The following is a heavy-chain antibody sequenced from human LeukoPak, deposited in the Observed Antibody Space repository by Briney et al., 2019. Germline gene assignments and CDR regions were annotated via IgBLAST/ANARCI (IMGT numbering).Heavy chain of an antibody. CDR1: GGSFSGYY. CDR2: INHSGST. V-gene: IGHV4-34*01. J-gene: IGHJ5*02. CDR3: ARGRQVKWFDP. Sequence: SETLSLTCAVYGGSFSGYYWSWIRQPPGKGLEWIGEINHSGSTNYNPSLKSRVTISVDTSKNQFSLKLRSVTAADTAVYYCARGRQVKWFDPWGQGTLVTVS.